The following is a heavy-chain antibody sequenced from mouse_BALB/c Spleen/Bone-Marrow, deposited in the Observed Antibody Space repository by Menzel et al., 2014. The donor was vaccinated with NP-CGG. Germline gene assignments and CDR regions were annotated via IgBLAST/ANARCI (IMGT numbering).Heavy chain of an antibody. V-gene: IGHV5-9-3*01. CDR1: GFTFSSYA. D-gene: IGHD1-1*01. J-gene: IGHJ2*01. CDR2: ISSGGSYT. Sequence: EVKLVESGGGLVKPGGSLKLSCAASGFTFSSYAVSWVRQTPEKRLEWVATISSGGSYTYYPDSVKGRFTISRDNAKNTLYLQMSSLRSEDTAMYYCARHITTVVADYWGQGTTLTVSS. CDR3: ARHITTVVADY.